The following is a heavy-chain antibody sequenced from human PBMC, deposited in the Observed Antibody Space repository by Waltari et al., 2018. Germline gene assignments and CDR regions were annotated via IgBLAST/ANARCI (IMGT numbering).Heavy chain of an antibody. CDR1: GYSISSGSY. Sequence: QVQLQESGPGLVKPSETLSLTCTVSGYSISSGSYWGWIRQPPGKGLEWIGRIYHSGSTYYNPSLKSRVTISVDTSKNQFSLKLSSVTAADTAVYYCARAPFLDAFDIWGQGTMVTVSS. D-gene: IGHD3-3*02. V-gene: IGHV4-38-2*02. CDR2: IYHSGST. CDR3: ARAPFLDAFDI. J-gene: IGHJ3*02.